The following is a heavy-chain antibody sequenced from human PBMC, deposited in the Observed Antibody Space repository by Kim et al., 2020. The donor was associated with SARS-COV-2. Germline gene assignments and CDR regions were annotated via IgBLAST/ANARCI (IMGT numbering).Heavy chain of an antibody. CDR1: GFSFSTYA. Sequence: GGSLRLSCAASGFSFSTYAMSWVRQAPGKGLEWVSAIIDTGDNTYYADSVKGRFTISRDNSKNTLYLQMNSLRGDDTAVYYCAKDQAPAGSYGMDVWGHGTTVTV. CDR3: AKDQAPAGSYGMDV. D-gene: IGHD6-13*01. CDR2: IIDTGDNT. V-gene: IGHV3-23*01. J-gene: IGHJ6*02.